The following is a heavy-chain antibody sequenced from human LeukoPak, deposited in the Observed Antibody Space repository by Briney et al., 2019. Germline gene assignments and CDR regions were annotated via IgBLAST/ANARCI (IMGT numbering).Heavy chain of an antibody. CDR1: GFIFSNDA. Sequence: GGSLRLSWAGSGFIFSNDARNGVGRAQGKGREGGAFIWFDGSNKHYADSVKGRFTISRDNSEDTLYLQMNSLRAEDTAVYYCVRDPSGSGFAFDSWGQGALVTVSS. CDR2: IWFDGSNK. D-gene: IGHD1-1*01. CDR3: VRDPSGSGFAFDS. J-gene: IGHJ4*02. V-gene: IGHV3-33*01.